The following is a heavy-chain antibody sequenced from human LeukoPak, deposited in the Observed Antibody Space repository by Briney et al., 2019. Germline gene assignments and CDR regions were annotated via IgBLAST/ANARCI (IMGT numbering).Heavy chain of an antibody. CDR3: ATSGPPGSVYFDF. V-gene: IGHV3-11*06. D-gene: IGHD6-19*01. J-gene: IGHJ4*02. CDR2: ISTSGTYT. Sequence: GGSPRLSCAASGFTFSDYYMTWLRQAPGKGLEWVSYISTSGTYTNYAASVRGRFTISRDNAKNSLYLQMSSLRAEDTAVYYCATSGPPGSVYFDFWGQGTLVTVSS. CDR1: GFTFSDYY.